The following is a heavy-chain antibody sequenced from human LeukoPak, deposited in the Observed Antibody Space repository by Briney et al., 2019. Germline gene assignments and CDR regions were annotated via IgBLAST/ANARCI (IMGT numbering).Heavy chain of an antibody. CDR2: ISATGRST. V-gene: IGHV3-23*01. CDR1: GLTFNIYA. Sequence: GGSLRLSCGASGLTFNIYALSWVRQAPGKGLEWISTISATGRSTYYADSVKGRFTISRDNSKNTLFLQMNSLRAEDTATYYCEKEGFLPEPPLCDGGQETLVTVSS. CDR3: EKEGFLPEPPLCD. D-gene: IGHD1-14*01. J-gene: IGHJ4*02.